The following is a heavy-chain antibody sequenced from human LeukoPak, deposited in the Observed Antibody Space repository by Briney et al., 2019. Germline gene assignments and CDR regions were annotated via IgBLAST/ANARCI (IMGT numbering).Heavy chain of an antibody. J-gene: IGHJ4*02. CDR3: ARGTDDIVVVPAAIPVPFYYFDY. Sequence: SETLTLTCAVHGGSFSGYYWSWIRQPPGKGLEWIGEINHSGSTNYNPSLKSRVTISVDTSKNQFSLKLSSVTAADTAVYYCARGTDDIVVVPAAIPVPFYYFDYWGQGTLVTVSS. D-gene: IGHD2-2*01. CDR2: INHSGST. CDR1: GGSFSGYY. V-gene: IGHV4-34*01.